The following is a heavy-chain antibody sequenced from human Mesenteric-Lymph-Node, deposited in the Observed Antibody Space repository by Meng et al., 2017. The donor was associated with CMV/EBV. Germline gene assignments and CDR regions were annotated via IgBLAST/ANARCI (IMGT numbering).Heavy chain of an antibody. V-gene: IGHV1-2*02. CDR1: VYTFTGYY. D-gene: IGHD3-3*01. CDR3: ARDKPGAIFDGMDV. CDR2: INPNSGGT. Sequence: ASVKVSCKASVYTFTGYYMHWVRQAPGQGLEWMGWINPNSGGTNYAQKFQGRVTMTRDTSISTAYMELSRLRSDDTAVYYCARDKPGAIFDGMDVWGQGTTVTVSS. J-gene: IGHJ6*02.